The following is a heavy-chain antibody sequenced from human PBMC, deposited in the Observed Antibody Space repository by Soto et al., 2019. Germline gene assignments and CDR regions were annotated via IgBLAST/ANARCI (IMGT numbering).Heavy chain of an antibody. CDR2: IKQDGSEK. V-gene: IGHV3-7*01. CDR3: ARDGQLVINYFDY. J-gene: IGHJ4*02. Sequence: SLRLSCAVSGFTFSSYWMSWVRQAPGKGLEWVANIKQDGSEKYYVDSVKGRFTISRDNAKNSLYLQMNSLRAEDTAVYYCARDGQLVINYFDYWGQGTLVTVSS. CDR1: GFTFSSYW. D-gene: IGHD6-13*01.